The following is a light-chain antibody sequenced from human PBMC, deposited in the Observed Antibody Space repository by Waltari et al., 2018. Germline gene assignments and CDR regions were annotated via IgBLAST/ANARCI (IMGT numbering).Light chain of an antibody. CDR3: GSYAGNKWV. CDR1: SSDVGAYNF. V-gene: IGLV2-8*01. J-gene: IGLJ3*02. Sequence: QSALTQSPSASGSPGQSVTISCTGTSSDVGAYNFVSWYQHYPGKAHKLIIYEVNKWPAGVPDRFAGSKSGNTASLTVSGLQAEDEADYYCGSYAGNKWVFGGWTKLTVL. CDR2: EVN.